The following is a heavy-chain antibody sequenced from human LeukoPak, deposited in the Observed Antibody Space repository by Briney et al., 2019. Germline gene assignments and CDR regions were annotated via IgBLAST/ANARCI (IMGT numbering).Heavy chain of an antibody. J-gene: IGHJ5*02. CDR1: GFTFSSYA. V-gene: IGHV3-23*01. CDR3: AKLARXYCXSTTCPNWFDP. D-gene: IGHD2/OR15-2a*01. Sequence: GGSLRLSCTASGFTFSSYAMSWVRQAPGKGPEWVSAISGSGGSTYYADSVKGRFTISRDNSKNTLYLALNSLRAEDTAVYYCAKLARXYCXSTTCPNWFDPWGQGSLVTVSS. CDR2: ISGSGGST.